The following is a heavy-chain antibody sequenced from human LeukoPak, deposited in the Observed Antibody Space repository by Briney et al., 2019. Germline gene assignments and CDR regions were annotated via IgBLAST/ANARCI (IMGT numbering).Heavy chain of an antibody. Sequence: SVKVSCKASGGTFSSYAISWVRQAPGQGLEWMGGIIPIFGTANYAQKFQGRVTITTDESTSTAYMELSSLRSEDTAVYYCARDRGELQDAFDIWGQGTMVTVSS. V-gene: IGHV1-69*05. CDR1: GGTFSSYA. D-gene: IGHD1-7*01. CDR2: IIPIFGTA. J-gene: IGHJ3*02. CDR3: ARDRGELQDAFDI.